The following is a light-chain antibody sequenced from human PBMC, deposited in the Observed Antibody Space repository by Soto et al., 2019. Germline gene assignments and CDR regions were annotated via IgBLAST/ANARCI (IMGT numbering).Light chain of an antibody. Sequence: EIVMTQSPGTLSLSPGEVATLSCRASQSVSGSYLAWYQQKPGQAPRLVIYDASSRATGIPDRFSGSGSGTDFTLTISRLDPEDFAVYYCQLYGSSLVTFGQGTKVDIK. CDR3: QLYGSSLVT. J-gene: IGKJ2*01. V-gene: IGKV3-20*01. CDR1: QSVSGSY. CDR2: DAS.